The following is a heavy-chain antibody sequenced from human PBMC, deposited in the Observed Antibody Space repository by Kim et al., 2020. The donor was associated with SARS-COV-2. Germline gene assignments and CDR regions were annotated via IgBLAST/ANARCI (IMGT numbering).Heavy chain of an antibody. CDR2: IYYSGST. CDR1: GGSISSSSYY. D-gene: IGHD2-2*03. Sequence: SETLSLTCTVSGGSISSSSYYWGWIRQPPGKGLEWIGSIYYSGSTYYNPSLKSRVTISVDTSKNQFSLKLSSVTAADTAVYYCARAPTLMDFGWFDPWGQGTLVTVSS. V-gene: IGHV4-39*07. CDR3: ARAPTLMDFGWFDP. J-gene: IGHJ5*02.